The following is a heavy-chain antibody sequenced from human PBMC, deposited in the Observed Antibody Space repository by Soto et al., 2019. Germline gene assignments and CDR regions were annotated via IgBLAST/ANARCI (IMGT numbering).Heavy chain of an antibody. CDR2: INAGNGNT. J-gene: IGHJ4*02. D-gene: IGHD1-26*01. CDR1: GYTFTSYA. CDR3: ARDQGELPPSTIDY. Sequence: ASVKVSCKASGYTFTSYAMHWVRQAPGQRLEWMGWINAGNGNTKYSQKFQGRVTITRDTSASTAYMELSSLRSEDTAVYYCARDQGELPPSTIDYWGQGTLVTVSS. V-gene: IGHV1-3*01.